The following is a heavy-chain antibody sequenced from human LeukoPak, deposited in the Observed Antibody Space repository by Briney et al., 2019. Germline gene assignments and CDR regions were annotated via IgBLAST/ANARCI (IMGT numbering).Heavy chain of an antibody. D-gene: IGHD5-24*01. Sequence: GGSLRLSCAASGFTFSNYAMSWVRQAPGKGLEWVSGISGSGVTTYYADSVKGRSTISRDNTKNTLYLQMNSLRAEDTAVYYCAKGLYNGGDPWGQGTLVTVSS. J-gene: IGHJ5*02. CDR3: AKGLYNGGDP. CDR1: GFTFSNYA. CDR2: ISGSGVTT. V-gene: IGHV3-23*01.